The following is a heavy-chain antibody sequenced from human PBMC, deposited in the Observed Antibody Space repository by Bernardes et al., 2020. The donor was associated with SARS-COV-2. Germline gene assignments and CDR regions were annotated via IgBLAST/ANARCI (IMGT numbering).Heavy chain of an antibody. CDR1: GYTFTSYG. V-gene: IGHV1-18*01. CDR2: ISAYNGNT. CDR3: ARDTPDHFGMVIFPSLYGMDV. D-gene: IGHD3-3*01. J-gene: IGHJ6*02. Sequence: ASVKVSCKASGYTFTSYGISWVRQAPGQGLEWMGWISAYNGNTNYAQKLQGRVTMTTDTSTSTAYMELRSLRSDDTAVYYCARDTPDHFGMVIFPSLYGMDVWGQGTTVTVSS.